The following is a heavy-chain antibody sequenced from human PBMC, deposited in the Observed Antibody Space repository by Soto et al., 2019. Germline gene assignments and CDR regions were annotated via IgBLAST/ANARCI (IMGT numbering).Heavy chain of an antibody. J-gene: IGHJ4*02. CDR2: IYHSGST. D-gene: IGHD4-17*01. CDR1: GGSISSGGYS. V-gene: IGHV4-30-2*01. Sequence: SETLSLTCAVSGGSISSGGYSWSWIRQPPGKGLEWIGYIYHSGSTYYNPSLKSRVTISVDRFKNQFSLKLSSVTAADTAVYYCARAMTTVTTIDYWGQGTLVTVSS. CDR3: ARAMTTVTTIDY.